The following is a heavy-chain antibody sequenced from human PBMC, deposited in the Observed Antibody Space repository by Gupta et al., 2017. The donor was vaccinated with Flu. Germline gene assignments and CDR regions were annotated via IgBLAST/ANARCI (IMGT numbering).Heavy chain of an antibody. V-gene: IGHV4-4*02. D-gene: IGHD3-16*01. CDR1: GGSISSSNW. CDR2: IYHSGST. CDR3: ARYRAGPLRRFDY. Sequence: QVQLQESGPGLVKPSGTLSLTCAVSGGSISSSNWWSWVRQPPGKGLAWIGEIYHSGSTNDNPSLKSRVTISVDKSKNQFSLKMSSVTDADTAVYFFARYRAGPLRRFDYWGQGTLVTVSS. J-gene: IGHJ4*02.